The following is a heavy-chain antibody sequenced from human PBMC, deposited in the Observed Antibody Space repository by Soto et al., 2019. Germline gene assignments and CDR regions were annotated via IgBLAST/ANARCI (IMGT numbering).Heavy chain of an antibody. V-gene: IGHV5-51*01. CDR1: GYDFASYW. CDR3: ARERDNSAPMDNDEDV. Sequence: GESLKISCKGSGYDFASYWIGWVRQMPGKGLEWMGIIYPGDSDTRYSTSFQGQVTISVDKSISTAYLQSSSLKASDNAMYYCARERDNSAPMDNDEDVGGQGTTVT. CDR2: IYPGDSDT. J-gene: IGHJ6*01. D-gene: IGHD6-19*01.